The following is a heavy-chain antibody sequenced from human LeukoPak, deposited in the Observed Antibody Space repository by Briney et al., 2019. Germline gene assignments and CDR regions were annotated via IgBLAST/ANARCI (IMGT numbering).Heavy chain of an antibody. CDR1: GYTCTRYY. CDR2: INPNSGGT. Sequence: ASVRISSVAAGYTCTRYYIYWVRQAPGQGLEWMGWINPNSGGTNYAQKFQGRVTMTRDTSISTAYMELSRLRSDDTAVYYCSTVGTPGFDYWARKPLVTVSS. CDR3: STVGTPGFDY. V-gene: IGHV1-2*02. J-gene: IGHJ4*02. D-gene: IGHD4-23*01.